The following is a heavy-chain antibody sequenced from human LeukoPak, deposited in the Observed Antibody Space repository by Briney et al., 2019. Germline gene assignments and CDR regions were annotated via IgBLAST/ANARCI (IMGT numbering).Heavy chain of an antibody. CDR2: IYYSGST. Sequence: SETLSLTCAVYGGSFSSYYWSWIRQPPGKGLEWIGYIYYSGSTNYNPSLKSRVTISVDTSKNQFSLKLSSVTAADTAVYYCARGEYSSGWYRRGNYFDYWGQGTLVTVSS. V-gene: IGHV4-59*01. CDR1: GGSFSSYY. CDR3: ARGEYSSGWYRRGNYFDY. J-gene: IGHJ4*02. D-gene: IGHD6-19*01.